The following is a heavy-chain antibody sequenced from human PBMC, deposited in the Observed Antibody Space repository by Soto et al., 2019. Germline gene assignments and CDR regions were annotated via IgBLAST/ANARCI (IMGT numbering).Heavy chain of an antibody. V-gene: IGHV4-61*08. J-gene: IGHJ4*02. D-gene: IGHD6-19*01. Sequence: VLLQESGPGLLRPSETLSLTCAVSDDSFRGPGYYWSWIRQPLGKGPEWIGYAYYDGDTRYNPALKSRVTMSVKTSKIQFSLRLSSVTAADTAVYFCARCPVYIDGWRTFYVWGRGILVTVSS. CDR1: DDSFRGPGYY. CDR3: ARCPVYIDGWRTFYV. CDR2: AYYDGDT.